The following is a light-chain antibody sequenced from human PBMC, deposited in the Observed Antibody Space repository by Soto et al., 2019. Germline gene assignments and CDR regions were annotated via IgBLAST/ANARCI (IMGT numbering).Light chain of an antibody. V-gene: IGLV1-47*01. CDR2: RNN. CDR3: AAWDDSLSGFYV. CDR1: NSNIGSNY. J-gene: IGLJ1*01. Sequence: QSALTQPPSASGTPGQRVTISCSGNNSNIGSNYVHWYQHLPGTAPKLLIYRNNQRPSGVPDRFFGSKSGTSASLAISGLRSEDDADYYCAAWDDSLSGFYVFGTGTKVTVL.